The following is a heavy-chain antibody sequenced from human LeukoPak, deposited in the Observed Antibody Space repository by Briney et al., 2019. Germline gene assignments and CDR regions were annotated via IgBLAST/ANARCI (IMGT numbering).Heavy chain of an antibody. CDR2: ISSSSNFT. J-gene: IGHJ5*02. V-gene: IGHV3-21*01. D-gene: IGHD2-2*01. CDR1: GFTFSVYS. CDR3: AKAQCHNSRCYHNWFDL. Sequence: GGSLRLSCAASGFTFSVYSMNWVRQSPGQGLEWVSSISSSSNFTFYADSVKGRFSISRDNAKDSLYLQINSLRAEDTAVYYCAKAQCHNSRCYHNWFDLWGQGTLVIVSS.